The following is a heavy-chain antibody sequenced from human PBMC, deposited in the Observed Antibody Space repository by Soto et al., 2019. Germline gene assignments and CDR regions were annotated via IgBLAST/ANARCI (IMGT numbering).Heavy chain of an antibody. V-gene: IGHV3-49*03. J-gene: IGHJ4*02. CDR1: GFTVGDYA. CDR3: ARGDILTGYYFFHY. CDR2: IRSKAYGGAA. Sequence: GGSLRLSCITSGFTVGDYAMSWFRQAAGKGLEWVSFIRSKAYGGAAEYAASVKGRFTISRDDSKSIAYLQMNSLKTEDTAVNFCARGDILTGYYFFHYWGQGTLVTVSS. D-gene: IGHD3-9*01.